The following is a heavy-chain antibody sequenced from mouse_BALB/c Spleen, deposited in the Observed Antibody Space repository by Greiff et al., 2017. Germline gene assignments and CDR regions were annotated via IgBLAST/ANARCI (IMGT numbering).Heavy chain of an antibody. CDR1: GFTFSSFG. D-gene: IGHD1-1*01. CDR3: ARYGYAMDY. V-gene: IGHV5-17*02. Sequence: EVMLVESGGGLVQPGGSRKLSCAASGFTFSSFGMHWVRQAPEKGLEWVAYISSGSSTIYYAETVKGRFTISRDNPKNTLFLQMTSLRSEDTAMYYCARYGYAMDYWGQGTSVTVSS. J-gene: IGHJ4*01. CDR2: ISSGSSTI.